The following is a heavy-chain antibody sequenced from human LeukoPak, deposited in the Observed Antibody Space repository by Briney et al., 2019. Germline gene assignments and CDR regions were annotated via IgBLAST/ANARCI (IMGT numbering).Heavy chain of an antibody. Sequence: KPSETLSLTYTVSGGSISGYYWSWIRQPPGKGLEWIGYIYYSGSTNYNPSLKSRVTISVDTSKNQFSLKLSSVTAADTAVYYCARYYYDSSGYYYGTWGQGTLVTVSS. CDR2: IYYSGST. D-gene: IGHD3-22*01. CDR3: ARYYYDSSGYYYGT. CDR1: GGSISGYY. V-gene: IGHV4-59*01. J-gene: IGHJ5*02.